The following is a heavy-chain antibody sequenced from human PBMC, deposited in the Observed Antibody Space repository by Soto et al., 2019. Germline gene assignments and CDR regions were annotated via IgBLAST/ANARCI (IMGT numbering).Heavy chain of an antibody. CDR2: IRSKTDGGTT. D-gene: IGHD3-22*01. V-gene: IGHV3-15*01. J-gene: IGHJ4*02. CDR3: TTDLYYDNNWAPEPDY. Sequence: EVQLVESGGGLVKPGGSLRLSCAASGFSFSNAWMSWVRQAPGKGLEWVGRIRSKTDGGTTDYAAPVKGRFTISRDDSKPXMYLQINSLKTEETAVYYCTTDLYYDNNWAPEPDYWGQGTLVTVSS. CDR1: GFSFSNAW.